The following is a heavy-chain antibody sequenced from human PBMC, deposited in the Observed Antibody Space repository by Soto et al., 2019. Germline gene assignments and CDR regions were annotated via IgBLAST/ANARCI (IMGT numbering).Heavy chain of an antibody. CDR2: IHHSGSP. CDR3: VANGYYSMGV. CDR1: GGSISSNDW. V-gene: IGHV4-4*02. Sequence: QVQLQESGPGLVKPSGTLSLTCVVSGGSISSNDWWSWVRQSPGKGLEWIGEIHHSGSPNYNPSLRSRGTISPAKSKNQLPLELTAVTGADTAVYLCVANGYYSMGVWGQGTTVTVSS. D-gene: IGHD3-3*01. J-gene: IGHJ6*02.